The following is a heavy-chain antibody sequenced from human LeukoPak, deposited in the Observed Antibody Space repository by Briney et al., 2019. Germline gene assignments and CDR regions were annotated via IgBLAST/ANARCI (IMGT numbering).Heavy chain of an antibody. V-gene: IGHV5-51*01. D-gene: IGHD1-1*01. CDR3: ASPGQTNAFYI. Sequence: GESLKISCKASGYRFTSHWIGWVRQMTGKGLELMGIIYPAHSDTRYSPSYQGQVTISADKSISTAYLQWSSLKASDTAMYYCASPGQTNAFYIWGRGTMVTVSS. J-gene: IGHJ3*02. CDR2: IYPAHSDT. CDR1: GYRFTSHW.